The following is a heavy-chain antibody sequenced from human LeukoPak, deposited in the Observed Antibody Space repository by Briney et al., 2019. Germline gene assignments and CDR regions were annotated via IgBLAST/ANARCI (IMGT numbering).Heavy chain of an antibody. CDR3: ARANYSPYYFDY. CDR1: GFTFEDYG. J-gene: IGHJ4*02. Sequence: GGSLRLSCVASGFTFEDYGMSWVCQPAGKGLEWVSSINWHGGSTHYAESVKGRFTISRDNAKNSLFLQMNSLRAEDTALYYCARANYSPYYFDYWGQGTLVTVSS. D-gene: IGHD4-11*01. V-gene: IGHV3-20*04. CDR2: INWHGGST.